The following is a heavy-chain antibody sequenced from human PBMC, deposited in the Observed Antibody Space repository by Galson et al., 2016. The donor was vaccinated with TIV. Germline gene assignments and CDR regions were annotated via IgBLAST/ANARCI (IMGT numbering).Heavy chain of an antibody. D-gene: IGHD3-16*01. V-gene: IGHV1-46*01. CDR3: VGVINADQAFDS. CDR1: GFTFTTSY. Sequence: SVKVSCKASGFTFTTSYIHWVRQAPGQGLEWMGIMDPNGGNATYAQKFQGRAIMTTDTSTSTAYLDLSSLGSEDTATYYRVGVINADQAFDSWGKGTMVTVSS. J-gene: IGHJ4*02. CDR2: MDPNGGNA.